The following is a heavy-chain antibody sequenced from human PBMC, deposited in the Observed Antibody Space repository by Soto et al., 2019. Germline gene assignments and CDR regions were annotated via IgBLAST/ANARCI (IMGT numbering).Heavy chain of an antibody. Sequence: PSETLSLTCTVSGGSISSYYWSWIRQPPGKGLEWIGYIYYSGSTNYNPSLKSRVTISVDTSKNQFSLKLSSVTAADTAVYYCARATTYYYDSSGYKNGFDPWGQGTLVTVSS. CDR2: IYYSGST. V-gene: IGHV4-59*01. J-gene: IGHJ5*02. CDR3: ARATTYYYDSSGYKNGFDP. D-gene: IGHD3-22*01. CDR1: GGSISSYY.